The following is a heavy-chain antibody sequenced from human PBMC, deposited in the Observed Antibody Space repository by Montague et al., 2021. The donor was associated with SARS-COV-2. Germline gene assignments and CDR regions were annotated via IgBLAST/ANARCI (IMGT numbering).Heavy chain of an antibody. Sequence: SLRLSCAASGFTFSSYGMHWVRLAPGKGLEWVAVIWYDGSNKYYADSVKGRFTISRDNSKNTLYLQMNSLRAEDTAVYYCAKEIIEVVADWYFDLWGRGTLVTVSS. CDR3: AKEIIEVVADWYFDL. D-gene: IGHD3-22*01. V-gene: IGHV3-33*06. J-gene: IGHJ2*01. CDR2: IWYDGSNK. CDR1: GFTFSSYG.